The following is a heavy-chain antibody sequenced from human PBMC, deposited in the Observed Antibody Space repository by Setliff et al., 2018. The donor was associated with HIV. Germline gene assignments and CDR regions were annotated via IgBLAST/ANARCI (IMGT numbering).Heavy chain of an antibody. CDR3: ARRWSYYYDLFDY. J-gene: IGHJ4*02. Sequence: PSETLSLTCAVSGYSISSGYYWGWIRQPPGKGLEWIGTIYHSGSTYYNPSLKSRVTISVDTSKNQFSLKLSSVTAADTAVYYCARRWSYYYDLFDYWGQRTLVTVSS. CDR1: GYSISSGYY. CDR2: IYHSGST. D-gene: IGHD3-22*01. V-gene: IGHV4-38-2*01.